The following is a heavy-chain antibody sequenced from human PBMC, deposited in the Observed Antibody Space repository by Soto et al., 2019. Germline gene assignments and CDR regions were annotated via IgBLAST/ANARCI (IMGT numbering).Heavy chain of an antibody. CDR2: IIPIFGTA. V-gene: IGHV1-69*13. CDR3: ARVKPLRGYSYDAGRGNYYYYYGMDV. Sequence: GASVKVSCKASGGTFSSYAISWVRQAPGQGLEWMGGIIPIFGTANYAQKFQGRVTITADESTSTAYMELSSLRSEDTAVYYYARVKPLRGYSYDAGRGNYYYYYGMDVWGQGTTVTVSS. CDR1: GGTFSSYA. J-gene: IGHJ6*02. D-gene: IGHD5-18*01.